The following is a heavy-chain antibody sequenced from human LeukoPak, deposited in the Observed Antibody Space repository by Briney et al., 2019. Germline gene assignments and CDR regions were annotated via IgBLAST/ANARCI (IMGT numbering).Heavy chain of an antibody. D-gene: IGHD3-22*01. CDR1: GFSFSTHW. CDR3: GSLTVVAKDH. J-gene: IGHJ4*02. CDR2: INSDGSRT. V-gene: IGHV3-74*01. Sequence: GGSLRLSCAASGFSFSTHWMHWVRQAPGKGLVCVAQINSDGSRTSYADSVKGRFTISRDNAKNTLYLEMISLRAEDTAVYYCGSLTVVAKDHWGQGTLVTVSS.